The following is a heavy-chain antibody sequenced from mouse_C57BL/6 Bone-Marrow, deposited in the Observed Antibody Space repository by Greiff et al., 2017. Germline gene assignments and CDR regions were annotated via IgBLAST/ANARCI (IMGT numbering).Heavy chain of an antibody. CDR3: ARASWDGYYFDY. CDR1: GYTFTDYY. CDR2: IYPGSGNT. D-gene: IGHD4-1*01. V-gene: IGHV1-76*01. Sequence: VQLQESGAELVRPGASVKLSCKASGYTFTDYYINWVKQRPGQGLEWIARIYPGSGNTYYNEKFKGKATLTAEKSSSTAYMQLSSLTSEDSAVYFCARASWDGYYFDYWGQGTTLTVSS. J-gene: IGHJ2*01.